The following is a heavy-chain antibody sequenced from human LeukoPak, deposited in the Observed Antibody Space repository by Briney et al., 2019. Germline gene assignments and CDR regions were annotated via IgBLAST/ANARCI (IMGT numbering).Heavy chain of an antibody. V-gene: IGHV3-7*01. CDR2: IKQDGNEK. Sequence: PGGSLRLSCAASGFRFNTYWMSWVRQAPGKGLEWVANIKQDGNEKYYADSVKGRFTISRDNGKNSLDLQMNSLRADDTAEYYCARDTLGEGEDANYAVYYFDYWGQGTVVTVSS. CDR3: ARDTLGEGEDANYAVYYFDY. D-gene: IGHD4/OR15-4a*01. J-gene: IGHJ4*02. CDR1: GFRFNTYW.